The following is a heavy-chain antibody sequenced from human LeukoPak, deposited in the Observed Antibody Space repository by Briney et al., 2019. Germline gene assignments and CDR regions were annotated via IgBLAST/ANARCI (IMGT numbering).Heavy chain of an antibody. CDR1: GGSISSSNW. Sequence: SETLPLTCAVSGGSISSSNWWSWVRPPPGKGLEWIGEIYHSGSTNYNPSLKSRVTISVDKSKNQFSLKLSSVTAADTAVYYCARVQTWIQLGYFDYWGQGTLVTVSS. CDR2: IYHSGST. V-gene: IGHV4-4*02. CDR3: ARVQTWIQLGYFDY. D-gene: IGHD5-18*01. J-gene: IGHJ4*02.